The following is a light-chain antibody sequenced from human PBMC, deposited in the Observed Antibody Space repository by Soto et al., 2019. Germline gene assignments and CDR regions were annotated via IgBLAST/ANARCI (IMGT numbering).Light chain of an antibody. V-gene: IGKV1-5*03. CDR3: QQYNSYSLT. CDR1: QSISSW. J-gene: IGKJ4*01. Sequence: DIQMTQSPSTLSASVGDRVTITCRASQSISSWLAWYQQRPGKAPKLLIYKASSLESGVPSRFSGSGSGTEFTLTNSSLQPDDFATYHCQQYNSYSLTFGGGTKVEIK. CDR2: KAS.